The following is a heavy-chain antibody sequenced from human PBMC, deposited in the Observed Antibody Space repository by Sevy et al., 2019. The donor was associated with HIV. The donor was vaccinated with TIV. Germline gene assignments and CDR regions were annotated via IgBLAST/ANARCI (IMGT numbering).Heavy chain of an antibody. CDR1: GYIFTELS. Sequence: ASVKVSCKVSGYIFTELSIHWVRQAPGKGLEWMGGFDPEDGETVYAQKFQGRVTMTEDTSTDTAYMDLSSLRCEDTAGYYCATDSVLLKGRYYDSSGYYLHYWGQGTLVTVSS. D-gene: IGHD3-22*01. V-gene: IGHV1-24*01. CDR3: ATDSVLLKGRYYDSSGYYLHY. CDR2: FDPEDGET. J-gene: IGHJ4*02.